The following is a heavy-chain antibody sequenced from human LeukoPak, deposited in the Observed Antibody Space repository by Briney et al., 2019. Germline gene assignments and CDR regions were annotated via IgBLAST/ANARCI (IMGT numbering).Heavy chain of an antibody. CDR2: ISSSSSYI. CDR1: GFTFSSYS. Sequence: PGGSLRLSCAASGFTFSSYSMNWVRQAPGKGLEWVSSISSSSSYIYYADSVKGRSTISRDNAKNSLYLQMNSLRAEDTAVYYCARGDIVVVPAANDYYYYYGMDVWGQGTTVTVSS. CDR3: ARGDIVVVPAANDYYYYYGMDV. D-gene: IGHD2-2*01. V-gene: IGHV3-21*01. J-gene: IGHJ6*02.